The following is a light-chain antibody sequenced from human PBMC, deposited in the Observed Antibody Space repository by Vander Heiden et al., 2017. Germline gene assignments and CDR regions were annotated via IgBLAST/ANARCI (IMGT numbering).Light chain of an antibody. CDR3: QQDDSSPLT. J-gene: IGKJ4*01. V-gene: IGKV1-8*01. CDR2: AAS. Sequence: AIRMTQSPSSLSASTGDRVTITCRASQGISSYLAWYQQKPGKAPKLLIYAASTSQSGVPSRFSGSGSGTDFTLTISFLQSEDFATYYCQQDDSSPLTFGGGTKVEIK. CDR1: QGISSY.